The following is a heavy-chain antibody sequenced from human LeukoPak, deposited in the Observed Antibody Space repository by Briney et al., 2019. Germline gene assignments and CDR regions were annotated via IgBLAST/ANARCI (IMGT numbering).Heavy chain of an antibody. CDR3: ARGGIAAAGTDFDY. V-gene: IGHV3-13*01. Sequence: GGSLRLSCAASGFTFSSYDMHWVRQATGKGLEWVSAIGTAGDTYYPGSVKGRFTISRENAKNSLYLQMNSLRAGDTAVYYRARGGIAAAGTDFDYWGQGTLVTVSS. CDR2: IGTAGDT. J-gene: IGHJ4*02. CDR1: GFTFSSYD. D-gene: IGHD6-13*01.